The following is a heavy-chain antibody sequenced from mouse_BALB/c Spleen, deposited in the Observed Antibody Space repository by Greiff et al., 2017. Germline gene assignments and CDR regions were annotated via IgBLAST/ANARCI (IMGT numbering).Heavy chain of an antibody. CDR3: ARSYYGNYGFAY. Sequence: EVKLMESGAELVKPGASVKLSCTASGFNIKDTYMHWVKQRPEQGLEWIGRIDPANGNTKYDPKFQGKATITADTSSNTAYLQLSSLTSEDTAVYYCARSYYGNYGFAYWGQGTLVTVSA. J-gene: IGHJ3*01. CDR1: GFNIKDTY. V-gene: IGHV14-3*02. D-gene: IGHD2-10*01. CDR2: IDPANGNT.